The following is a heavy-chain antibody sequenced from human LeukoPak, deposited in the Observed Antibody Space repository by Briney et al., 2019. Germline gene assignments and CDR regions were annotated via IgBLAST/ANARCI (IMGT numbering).Heavy chain of an antibody. D-gene: IGHD3-3*01. Sequence: SQTLSLTCAISGDSVSSNSAAWNWIRQSPSRGLEWLGRTYYRSKWYNDYAVSVKSRITINPDTSKNQFSLQLNSVTPEDTAVYYCARANYDFWSGYYGYYYYCGMDVWGQGTTVTVSS. CDR3: ARANYDFWSGYYGYYYYCGMDV. J-gene: IGHJ6*02. V-gene: IGHV6-1*01. CDR2: TYYRSKWYN. CDR1: GDSVSSNSAA.